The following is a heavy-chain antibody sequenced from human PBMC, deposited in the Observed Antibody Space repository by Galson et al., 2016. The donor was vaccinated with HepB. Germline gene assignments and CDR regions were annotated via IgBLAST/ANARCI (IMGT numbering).Heavy chain of an antibody. CDR3: AKDTAPGHTYGYFDY. CDR2: ISSSGDST. V-gene: IGHV3-23*01. Sequence: ALRLSCAASGFTFSNYAMSWVRQAPGKGLEWVSGISSSGDSTYYADSVKSRVAISRDNSKDTLYLEMNSLRDGDTAFNYCAKDTAPGHTYGYFDYWGQGTLVTVSS. D-gene: IGHD1-14*01. CDR1: GFTFSNYA. J-gene: IGHJ4*02.